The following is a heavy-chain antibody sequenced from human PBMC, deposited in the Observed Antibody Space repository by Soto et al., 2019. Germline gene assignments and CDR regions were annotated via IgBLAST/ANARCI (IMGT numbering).Heavy chain of an antibody. Sequence: EVQLLESGGGLVQPGGSLRLSCAASGFTFNNYAMSWVRQAPGKGLEWVSSISGNGGNTYYADPVKGRFTVSRDNSWNPLYLQTTSLRAEDRAVYYCVKEQGFRAFDYWGQGTWVTVSS. D-gene: IGHD2-21*01. CDR1: GFTFNNYA. V-gene: IGHV3-23*01. CDR2: ISGNGGNT. CDR3: VKEQGFRAFDY. J-gene: IGHJ4*02.